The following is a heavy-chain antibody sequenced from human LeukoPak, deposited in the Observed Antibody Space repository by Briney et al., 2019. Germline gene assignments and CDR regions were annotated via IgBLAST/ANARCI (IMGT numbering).Heavy chain of an antibody. CDR3: AEDQQLEPFHY. Sequence: GGSLRLSCAASGFTFSSFAMSWVRQAQGKGLEWVAFIRYDGSEKFYADSVKGRFTISRDNSKSTLYLLMNSLKPEDTAVYYCAEDQQLEPFHYWGQGTLVTVSS. V-gene: IGHV3-30*02. J-gene: IGHJ4*02. CDR1: GFTFSSFA. D-gene: IGHD1-1*01. CDR2: IRYDGSEK.